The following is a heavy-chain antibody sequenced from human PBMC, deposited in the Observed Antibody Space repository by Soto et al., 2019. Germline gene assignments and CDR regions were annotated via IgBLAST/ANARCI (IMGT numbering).Heavy chain of an antibody. D-gene: IGHD2-2*01. CDR2: IVPILRRA. J-gene: IGHJ5*02. CDR3: ARGVTAALGSVYNWFDP. Sequence: QVQLVQSGAEVKKPGSSVKVSCKTSGGAFSRYAISWVRQAPGQGLEWMGGIVPILRRADYAQKFQGRVTVTADEAASTAYMELTSLRSEDTAVYYCARGVTAALGSVYNWFDPWGQGTLVTVSS. CDR1: GGAFSRYA. V-gene: IGHV1-69*01.